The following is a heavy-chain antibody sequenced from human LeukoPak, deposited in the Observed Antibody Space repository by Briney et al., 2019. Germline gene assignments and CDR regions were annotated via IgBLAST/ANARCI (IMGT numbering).Heavy chain of an antibody. CDR3: ARTPRNVVVAAGYFQH. J-gene: IGHJ1*01. CDR1: GFTFSSYW. V-gene: IGHV3-7*01. D-gene: IGHD2-15*01. Sequence: GGSLGLSCAASGFTFSSYWMSWVRKAPGKGLEWVANIKQDGSEKHYVDSVKGRFTISRDNAKNSLYLQMNSLRAEDTAVYYCARTPRNVVVAAGYFQHWGQGTLVTVSS. CDR2: IKQDGSEK.